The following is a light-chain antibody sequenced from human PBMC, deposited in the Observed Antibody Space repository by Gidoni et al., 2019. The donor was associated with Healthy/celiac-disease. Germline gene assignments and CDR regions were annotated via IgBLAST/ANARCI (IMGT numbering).Light chain of an antibody. CDR3: QQSYSTLPMYT. V-gene: IGKV1-39*01. CDR2: AAS. CDR1: QSISSY. J-gene: IGKJ2*01. Sequence: DLQMTPSPSSLSASVGDRVTITCRGSQSISSYLTWYQQKPGKAPKLLIYAASSLQSGVPSRFSGSGSGTDFTLTISSLQPEDFATYYCQQSYSTLPMYTFGQGTKLEIK.